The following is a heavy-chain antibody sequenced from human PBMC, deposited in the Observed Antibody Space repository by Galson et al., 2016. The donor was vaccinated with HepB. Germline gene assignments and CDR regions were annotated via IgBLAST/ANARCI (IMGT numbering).Heavy chain of an antibody. CDR1: GFRFSSYT. CDR3: ARGLRPEWLSPLDY. CDR2: ISRGSGSM. D-gene: IGHD3-3*01. V-gene: IGHV3-21*01. Sequence: SLRLSCAASGFRFSSYTMNWVRQAPGKGLEWVSSISRGSGSMYYADSVKGRFTISRDNAENSLYLQMNSLRAEDTALYYCARGLRPEWLSPLDYWGQGTLVTVSS. J-gene: IGHJ4*02.